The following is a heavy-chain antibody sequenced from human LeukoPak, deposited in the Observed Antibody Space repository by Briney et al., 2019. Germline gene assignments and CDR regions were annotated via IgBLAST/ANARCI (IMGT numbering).Heavy chain of an antibody. CDR2: MNPTSGHT. V-gene: IGHV1-8*01. Sequence: ASVKVSCKASGYTFTSYDINWVRQATGQGLEWMGWMNPTSGHTGYAQNFQGRVTMTRDTSISTAYMELNSLTSEDTAVYYCARSPDGVRKKHDFWGQGTLVIVSS. D-gene: IGHD3-10*01. CDR1: GYTFTSYD. J-gene: IGHJ4*02. CDR3: ARSPDGVRKKHDF.